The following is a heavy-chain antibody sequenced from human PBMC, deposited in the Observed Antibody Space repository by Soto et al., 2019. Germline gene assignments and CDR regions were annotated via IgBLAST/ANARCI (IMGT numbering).Heavy chain of an antibody. CDR2: ISAYNGNT. V-gene: IGHV1-18*01. D-gene: IGHD1-1*01. CDR1: GYTFTSYG. CDR3: ALRTTTHSVYYYMDV. J-gene: IGHJ6*03. Sequence: ASVKVSCKASGYTFTSYGISCVRQAPGQGLEWMGWISAYNGNTNYAQKLQGRVTMTTDTSTSTAYMELRSLRSDDTAVYYCALRTTTHSVYYYMDVWGKGTTVTVSS.